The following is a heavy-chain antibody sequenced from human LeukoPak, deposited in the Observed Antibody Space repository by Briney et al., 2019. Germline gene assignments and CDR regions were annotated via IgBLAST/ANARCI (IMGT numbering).Heavy chain of an antibody. J-gene: IGHJ3*02. Sequence: GGSLRLSCAASGFTFSSYSMNWVRQAPGKGLEWVSSISSSSSYIYYADSVKGRFTISRDNAKNSLYLQMNSLRAEDTAVYYCASTNGGSSGWYFLSGVDAFDIWGQGTMVTVSS. D-gene: IGHD6-19*01. CDR2: ISSSSSYI. CDR1: GFTFSSYS. V-gene: IGHV3-21*04. CDR3: ASTNGGSSGWYFLSGVDAFDI.